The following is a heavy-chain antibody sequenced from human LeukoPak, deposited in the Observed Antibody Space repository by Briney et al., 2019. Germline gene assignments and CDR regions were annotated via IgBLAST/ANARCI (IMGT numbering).Heavy chain of an antibody. CDR1: GGSISSGDYY. CDR3: ARGGDGWLRYSDY. D-gene: IGHD5-12*01. Sequence: SETLSLTCTVSGGSISSGDYYWSWIRQPPGKGLEWIGYIYYSGSTYYNPSLKSRVTISVDTSKNQFSLKLSSVTAADTAVYYCARGGDGWLRYSDYWGQGTLVTVSS. CDR2: IYYSGST. V-gene: IGHV4-30-4*01. J-gene: IGHJ4*02.